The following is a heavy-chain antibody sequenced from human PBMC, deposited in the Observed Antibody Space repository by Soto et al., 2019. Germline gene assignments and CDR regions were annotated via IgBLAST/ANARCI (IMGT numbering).Heavy chain of an antibody. CDR2: IYPGDSDT. J-gene: IGHJ4*02. CDR3: ARQDYNYAYFDF. CDR1: GYSFTNYW. Sequence: GESLKISCRGSGYSFTNYWIGWVRQMPGKGLEWMGIIYPGDSDTRYSPSFQGQVIISVDQSISTAYLQWSSLQASDTAMYYCARQDYNYAYFDFWGQGTLVTVSS. V-gene: IGHV5-51*01. D-gene: IGHD5-18*01.